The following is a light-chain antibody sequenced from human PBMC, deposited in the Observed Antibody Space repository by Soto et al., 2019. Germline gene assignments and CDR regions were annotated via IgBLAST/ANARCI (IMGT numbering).Light chain of an antibody. CDR3: QQYNNWPPRA. CDR1: QSVSSN. V-gene: IGKV3-15*01. CDR2: GAS. Sequence: EIVMTQSPATLSVSPGERATLSCRASQSVSSNLAWYQQKPGQAPRLLIYGASTRATGIPARFSGSGSGTEFTLTISSLQSEDFAVYYCQQYNNWPPRAFVHGTKVVIK. J-gene: IGKJ1*01.